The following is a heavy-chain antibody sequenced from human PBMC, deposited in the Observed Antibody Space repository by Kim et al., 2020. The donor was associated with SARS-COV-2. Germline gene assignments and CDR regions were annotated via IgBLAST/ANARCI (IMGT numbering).Heavy chain of an antibody. CDR3: ARGDGSSGWKYGAFDI. Sequence: GGSLRLSCAASGFTFSSYSMNWVRQAPGKGLEWVSSISSSSSYIYYADSVKGRFTISRDNAKNSLYLQMNSLRAEDTAVYYCARGDGSSGWKYGAFDIWGQGTMVTVSS. V-gene: IGHV3-21*01. CDR2: ISSSSSYI. D-gene: IGHD6-19*01. CDR1: GFTFSSYS. J-gene: IGHJ3*02.